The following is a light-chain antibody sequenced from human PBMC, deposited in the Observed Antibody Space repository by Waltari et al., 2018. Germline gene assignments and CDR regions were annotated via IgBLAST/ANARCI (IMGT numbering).Light chain of an antibody. CDR2: GAS. CDR1: QSVGSA. Sequence: EILMTQSPATLSVSPGERGTLSCRASQSVGSAVAWYQQKPGQPPRLLISGASIRATGIPVRFSGSGSGTEFTLTISSLQSEDFAVYFCQQYNDWPWTFGQGT. CDR3: QQYNDWPWT. J-gene: IGKJ1*01. V-gene: IGKV3-15*01.